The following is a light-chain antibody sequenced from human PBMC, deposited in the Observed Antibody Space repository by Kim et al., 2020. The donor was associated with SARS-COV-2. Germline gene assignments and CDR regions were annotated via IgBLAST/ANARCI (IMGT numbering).Light chain of an antibody. J-gene: IGLJ2*01. V-gene: IGLV3-1*01. CDR1: NLGDKY. CDR3: QTWASSTAVV. CDR2: QDT. Sequence: VSPGQTASITCSGDNLGDKYTSWYQQKPGQSPVLVMYQDTNRPSRIPERFSGSNSGNTATLTISGTQAMDEADYYCQTWASSTAVVFGGGTQLTVL.